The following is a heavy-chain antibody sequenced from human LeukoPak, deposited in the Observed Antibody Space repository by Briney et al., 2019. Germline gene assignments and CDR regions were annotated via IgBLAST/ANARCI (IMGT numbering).Heavy chain of an antibody. D-gene: IGHD3-22*01. CDR3: ARDSSGYYYGFWFDP. J-gene: IGHJ5*02. V-gene: IGHV4-4*07. Sequence: PSETLSLTCTVSGGSISSYYWSWIRQPAGKGLEWIGHIYTSGSTNYNPSLKSRVTISVDTSKNQFSLKLSSVTAADTAVYYCARDSSGYYYGFWFDPWGQGTLVTVSS. CDR1: GGSISSYY. CDR2: IYTSGST.